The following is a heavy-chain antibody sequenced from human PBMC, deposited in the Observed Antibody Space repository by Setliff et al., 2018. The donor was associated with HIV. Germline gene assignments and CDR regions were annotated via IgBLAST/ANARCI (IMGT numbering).Heavy chain of an antibody. CDR1: GFTFSSYW. Sequence: GGSLRLSCAASGFTFSSYWMTWVRQAPGKGLEWVANIKQDGSEKYYVDSVWGRFTISRDNAKNSLYLQLNSLRAEDTAVYYCARYIRDLTFTFYYYCMDVWGEGTAVTVSS. D-gene: IGHD3-10*01. CDR2: IKQDGSEK. J-gene: IGHJ6*03. CDR3: ARYIRDLTFTFYYYCMDV. V-gene: IGHV3-7*03.